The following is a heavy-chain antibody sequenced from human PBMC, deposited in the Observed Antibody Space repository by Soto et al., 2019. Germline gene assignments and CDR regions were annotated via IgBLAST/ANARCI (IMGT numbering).Heavy chain of an antibody. Sequence: EVQLVESGGGLVQPGGSLRLSCVDSGFTFSSYWMSWVRQAPVKGLEGVGNIKQDGSEENYADSVKGRFTISRDNAKNAMYLQMNSLRVEDRAVYYCARIAASGRGWDVWGQGTTVVVSS. CDR3: ARIAASGRGWDV. CDR1: GFTFSSYW. V-gene: IGHV3-7*01. CDR2: IKQDGSEE. J-gene: IGHJ6*02. D-gene: IGHD6-13*01.